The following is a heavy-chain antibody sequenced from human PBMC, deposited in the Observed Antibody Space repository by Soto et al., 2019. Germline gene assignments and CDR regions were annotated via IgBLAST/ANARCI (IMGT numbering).Heavy chain of an antibody. CDR2: INYSGSP. D-gene: IGHD1-1*01. V-gene: IGHV4-30-4*01. CDR3: ARGRQLFDY. J-gene: IGHJ4*02. Sequence: QVQLQESGPGLVKPSQTLSLTCSVSGGSISRGDHPWTWIRQPPGKGLEWIGSINYSGSPYYIPSLKSRVNMSVDTSKNQFSLKLTSVTAADTAVYFCARGRQLFDYWGRGTLVTVSS. CDR1: GGSISRGDHP.